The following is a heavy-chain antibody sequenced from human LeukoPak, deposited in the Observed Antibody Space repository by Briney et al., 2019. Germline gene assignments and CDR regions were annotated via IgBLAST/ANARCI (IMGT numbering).Heavy chain of an antibody. D-gene: IGHD2-15*01. CDR1: GFTFSSYG. CDR3: ARGCSGGSCYGYYYYYMDV. V-gene: IGHV3-33*01. CDR2: IWYDGSNK. Sequence: PGRSLRLSCAASGFTFSSYGMHWVRQALGKGLEWVAVIWYDGSNKYYADSVKGRFTISRDNSKNTLYLQMNSLRAEDTAVYYCARGCSGGSCYGYYYYYMDVWGKGTTVTVSS. J-gene: IGHJ6*03.